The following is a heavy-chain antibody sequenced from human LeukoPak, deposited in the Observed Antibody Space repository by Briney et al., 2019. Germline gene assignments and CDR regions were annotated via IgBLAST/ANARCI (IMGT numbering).Heavy chain of an antibody. V-gene: IGHV3-48*03. CDR2: SSSSGSTI. CDR1: GFTLSSYE. D-gene: IGHD3-10*02. J-gene: IGHJ6*04. CDR3: AELGITMIGGV. Sequence: GGPLRLSCAASGFTLSSYEMNWVRPAPGKGRKWVSFSSSSGSTIYYADSVKGRFTIARDNAKNSLYLQMNSLRAEDTAVYYCAELGITMIGGVWGKGTTVTISS.